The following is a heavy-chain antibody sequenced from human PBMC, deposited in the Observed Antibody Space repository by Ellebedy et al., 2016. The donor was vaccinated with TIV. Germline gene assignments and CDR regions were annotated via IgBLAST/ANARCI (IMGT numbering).Heavy chain of an antibody. CDR3: VKGGDYDRPDD. Sequence: GESLKISXVTSGFTFSRHSMAWVRQAPGKGLEWVSTISGTGRSTYYADSVQGRFTISRDNSKNILFLQMNSLRAEDAALYYCVKGGDYDRPDDWGQGTRVTVSS. CDR1: GFTFSRHS. CDR2: ISGTGRST. V-gene: IGHV3-23*01. D-gene: IGHD4-17*01. J-gene: IGHJ4*02.